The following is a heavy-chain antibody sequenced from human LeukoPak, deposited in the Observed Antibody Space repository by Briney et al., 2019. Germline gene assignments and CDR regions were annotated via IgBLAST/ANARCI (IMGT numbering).Heavy chain of an antibody. D-gene: IGHD1-26*01. Sequence: PGGSLRLSCAASGFTFSSYGMHWVRQAPGKGLEWVAVIWYDGSNENYADSVKGRFTISRDNSKKTMYLQMNSLRAEDTAVHYCARQGIVGAKRGGWFDYWGQGTLVTVSS. CDR3: ARQGIVGAKRGGWFDY. J-gene: IGHJ4*02. CDR2: IWYDGSNE. CDR1: GFTFSSYG. V-gene: IGHV3-33*01.